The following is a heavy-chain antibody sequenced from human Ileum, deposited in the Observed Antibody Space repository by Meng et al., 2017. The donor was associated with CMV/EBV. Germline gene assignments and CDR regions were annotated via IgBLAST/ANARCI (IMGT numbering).Heavy chain of an antibody. Sequence: GESLKISWIGSGFPCNSYWMSWVRQAPGKWLEWVANIKYDGSETYYVDFVKGRLTISRDNAKNSLYLQMSSLRAEDTAVYYCARDSSGYVYDYWGQGTLVTVSS. CDR3: ARDSSGYVYDY. CDR1: GFPCNSYW. J-gene: IGHJ4*02. D-gene: IGHD3-22*01. CDR2: IKYDGSET. V-gene: IGHV3-7*01.